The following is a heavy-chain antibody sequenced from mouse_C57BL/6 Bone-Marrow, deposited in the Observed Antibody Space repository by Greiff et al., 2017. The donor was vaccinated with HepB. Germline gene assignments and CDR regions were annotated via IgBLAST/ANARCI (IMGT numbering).Heavy chain of an antibody. J-gene: IGHJ3*01. V-gene: IGHV1-64*01. CDR1: GYTFTSYW. CDR3: ARGPSWFAY. CDR2: IHPNSGST. Sequence: QVQLKQPGAELVKPGASVKLSCKASGYTFTSYWMHWVKQRPGQGLEWIGMIHPNSGSTNYNEKFKSKATLTVDKSSSTAYMQLSSLTSEDSAVYYCARGPSWFAYWGEGPLVTVSA.